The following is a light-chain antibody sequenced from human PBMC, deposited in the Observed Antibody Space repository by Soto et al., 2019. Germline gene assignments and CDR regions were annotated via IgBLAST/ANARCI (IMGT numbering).Light chain of an antibody. CDR3: QQYGSSPRT. Sequence: EIVLTQSPGTLSLSPGERATLSCRASQSVNSGYLAWHQHTPGQAPRLLIYDTSTRATGIPDRFSGSGSGTDFTLTISRLEPEDFAVFYCQQYGSSPRTFGQGTKVEIK. CDR2: DTS. V-gene: IGKV3-20*01. J-gene: IGKJ1*01. CDR1: QSVNSGY.